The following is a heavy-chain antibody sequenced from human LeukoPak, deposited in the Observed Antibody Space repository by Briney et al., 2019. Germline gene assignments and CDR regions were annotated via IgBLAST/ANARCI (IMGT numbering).Heavy chain of an antibody. D-gene: IGHD2-8*01. J-gene: IGHJ4*02. V-gene: IGHV3-30*18. CDR3: AKDSRILNNFDY. CDR2: ISYDGSNK. CDR1: GFIFSNYG. Sequence: PGRSLRLSCAASGFIFSNYGMHWVRQAPGKGLEWVAFISYDGSNKYYVDSVKGRFTISRDNSKNTLYLQMNSLRAEDTAVYYCAKDSRILNNFDYRGQGTLVTVSS.